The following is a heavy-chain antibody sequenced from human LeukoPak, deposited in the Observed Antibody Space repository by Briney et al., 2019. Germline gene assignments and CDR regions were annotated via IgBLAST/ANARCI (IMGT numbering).Heavy chain of an antibody. CDR1: GFTFSNYA. CDR3: TRDPILGAPDYFDY. CDR2: TSPDEGLK. V-gene: IGHV3-30*04. J-gene: IGHJ4*02. D-gene: IGHD1-26*01. Sequence: GGSLRLSCAASGFTFSNYAMHWARQAPGKGLEWVAVTSPDEGLKFYGDSVKGRFTISRDNSKNTMYLQMNNLREEDTAVYYCTRDPILGAPDYFDYWGQGTLVTVSS.